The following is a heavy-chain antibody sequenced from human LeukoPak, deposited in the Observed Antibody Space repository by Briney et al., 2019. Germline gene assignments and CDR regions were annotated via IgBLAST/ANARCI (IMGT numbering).Heavy chain of an antibody. J-gene: IGHJ4*02. CDR2: ISTSGGTM. Sequence: AGGSLRHSCSAYGFTFITYELNWVRQAQGKGLEWVSYISTSGGTMYYADSVKGRFTICRDNAKNSLYLQMNSLRAEDTAVYYCAVSVGASPNYYDYWGQGTLVTVSS. CDR3: AVSVGASPNYYDY. CDR1: GFTFITYE. V-gene: IGHV3-48*03. D-gene: IGHD1-26*01.